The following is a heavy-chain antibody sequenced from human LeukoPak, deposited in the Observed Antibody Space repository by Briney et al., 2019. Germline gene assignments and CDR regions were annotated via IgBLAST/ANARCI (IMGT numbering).Heavy chain of an antibody. CDR2: FDPEDGET. D-gene: IGHD6-19*01. CDR3: ARGLSLRSSGVGPTRY. V-gene: IGHV1-24*01. CDR1: GYTLTELS. Sequence: GASVKVSCKVSGYTLTELSMHWVRQAPGKGLEWMGGFDPEDGETIYAQKFQGRVTITADESTSTAYMELSSLRSEDTAVYYCARGLSLRSSGVGPTRYWGQGTLVTVSS. J-gene: IGHJ4*02.